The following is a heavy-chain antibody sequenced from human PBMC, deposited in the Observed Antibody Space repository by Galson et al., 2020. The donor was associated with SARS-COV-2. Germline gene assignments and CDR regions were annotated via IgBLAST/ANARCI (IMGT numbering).Heavy chain of an antibody. V-gene: IGHV3-11*01. CDR1: GFTFSDYY. Sequence: PGGSLRLSCAASGFTFSDYYMSWIRQAPGKGLEWVSYISSRGSAIDYAASVKGRFSISRDNARNSLYLQMNSLRAEDTAVYYCARDPEQLVDTGEYQPDFWGQGTLVTVSS. CDR2: ISSRGSAI. CDR3: ARDPEQLVDTGEYQPDF. D-gene: IGHD2-8*02. J-gene: IGHJ4*02.